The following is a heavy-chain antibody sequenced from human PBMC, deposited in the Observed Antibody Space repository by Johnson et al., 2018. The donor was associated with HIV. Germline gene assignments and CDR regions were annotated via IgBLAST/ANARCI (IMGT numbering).Heavy chain of an antibody. CDR3: AKDLLSSSWFHDAFDI. J-gene: IGHJ3*02. D-gene: IGHD6-13*01. CDR1: GFTVSSNY. Sequence: VQLVESGGGLVQPGGSLRLSCAASGFTVSSNYMSWVRQAPGKGLEWVSLIYSDGSTYYADSVKGRFTISRDNSKNTLYLQMNSLRAEDTAVYYCAKDLLSSSWFHDAFDIWGQGTMVTVSS. CDR2: IYSDGST. V-gene: IGHV3-66*01.